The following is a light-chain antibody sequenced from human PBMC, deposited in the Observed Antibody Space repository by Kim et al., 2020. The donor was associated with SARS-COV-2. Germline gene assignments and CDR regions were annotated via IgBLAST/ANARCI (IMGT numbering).Light chain of an antibody. CDR3: CSYAGGFTWV. J-gene: IGLJ3*02. CDR1: NSDVGTYNL. CDR2: EDT. V-gene: IGLV2-23*01. Sequence: QSALTQPASVSGSPGQSITISCTGTNSDVGTYNLVSWYQQHPGKAPKLMIYEDTKWPSGVSNRFSGSKSGNTASLTISGLQAEDEADYYCCSYAGGFTWVFGGGTQLTVL.